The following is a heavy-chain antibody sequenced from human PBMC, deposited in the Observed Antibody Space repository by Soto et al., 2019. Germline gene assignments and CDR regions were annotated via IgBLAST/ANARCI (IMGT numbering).Heavy chain of an antibody. J-gene: IGHJ5*02. CDR2: ISYDGTNK. CDR3: ARTAVAGTTEAYNWFDP. V-gene: IGHV3-30-3*01. D-gene: IGHD6-19*01. CDR1: GFTFSSYA. Sequence: PGGSLRLSCAASGFTFSSYAMHWVRQAPGKGLEWVAVISYDGTNKYYADSVKGRFTISRDNSKNTLYLQMNSLRAEDTAVYYCARTAVAGTTEAYNWFDPWGQGTLVTVSS.